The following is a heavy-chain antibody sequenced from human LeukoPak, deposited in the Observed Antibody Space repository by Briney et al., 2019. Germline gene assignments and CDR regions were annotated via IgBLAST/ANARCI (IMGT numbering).Heavy chain of an antibody. CDR2: IYSGGST. V-gene: IGHV3-66*02. CDR3: AKWSGNRPLYYFDS. D-gene: IGHD3-3*01. Sequence: GGSLRLSCAASGFTVSGNYMSWVRQAPGKGLEWVSVIYSGGSTYYADSVKGRFTISRDNSKNTVYLQMNSLRADDTAVYYCAKWSGNRPLYYFDSWGQGTLVTVSS. J-gene: IGHJ4*02. CDR1: GFTVSGNY.